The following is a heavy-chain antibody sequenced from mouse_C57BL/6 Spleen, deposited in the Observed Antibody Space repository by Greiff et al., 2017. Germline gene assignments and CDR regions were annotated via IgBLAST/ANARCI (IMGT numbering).Heavy chain of an antibody. CDR3: ASYDYDDAWFAY. CDR2: INYDGSST. D-gene: IGHD2-4*01. Sequence: EVKLVEPEGGLVQPGSSMKLSCTASGFTFSDYYMAWVRQVPEKGLEWVANINYDGSSTYYLDSLKSRFIISRDNAKNSLYLQMSSLKSEDTATYYCASYDYDDAWFAYWGQGTLVTVSA. J-gene: IGHJ3*01. CDR1: GFTFSDYY. V-gene: IGHV5-16*01.